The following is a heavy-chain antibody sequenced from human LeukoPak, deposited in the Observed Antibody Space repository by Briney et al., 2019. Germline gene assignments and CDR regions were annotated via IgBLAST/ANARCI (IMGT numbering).Heavy chain of an antibody. CDR3: ARVSSGWYHDAFDI. Sequence: GGSLRLSCAASGFTFSSYAMSWVRQAPGKGLEWVSAISGSGGSTYYADSVKGRFTISRDNAKNSLYLQMNSLRAEDTAVYYCARVSSGWYHDAFDIWGQGTMVTVSS. D-gene: IGHD6-19*01. CDR1: GFTFSSYA. J-gene: IGHJ3*02. V-gene: IGHV3-23*01. CDR2: ISGSGGST.